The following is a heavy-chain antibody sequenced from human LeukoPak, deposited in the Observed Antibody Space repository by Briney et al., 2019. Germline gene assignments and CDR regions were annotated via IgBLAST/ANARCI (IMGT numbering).Heavy chain of an antibody. V-gene: IGHV4-38-2*02. CDR1: GFSISSGHY. D-gene: IGHD5-18*01. J-gene: IGHJ4*02. Sequence: SETLSLTCTVSGFSISSGHYWGWVRQPPGAGREWFGSVYQSGTTYYNPSLKSRVTTSVDMSKNQFSLRLRPVTAADTAVYYCARIFIRNGYSPYFDCWGQGTLVTVSS. CDR2: VYQSGTT. CDR3: ARIFIRNGYSPYFDC.